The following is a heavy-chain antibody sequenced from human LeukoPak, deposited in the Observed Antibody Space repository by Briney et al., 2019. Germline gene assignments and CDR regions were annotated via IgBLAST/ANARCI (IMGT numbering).Heavy chain of an antibody. J-gene: IGHJ4*02. CDR2: IIPIFGTA. V-gene: IGHV1-69*13. Sequence: GASVKVSCKASGGTFSSYAISWVRQAPGQGLEWMGGIIPIFGTANYAQKFQGRVTITAYESTSTAYMELSSLRSEDTAVYYCARGDGAYCGGDCYWGPFDYWGQGTLVTVSS. CDR3: ARGDGAYCGGDCYWGPFDY. D-gene: IGHD2-21*02. CDR1: GGTFSSYA.